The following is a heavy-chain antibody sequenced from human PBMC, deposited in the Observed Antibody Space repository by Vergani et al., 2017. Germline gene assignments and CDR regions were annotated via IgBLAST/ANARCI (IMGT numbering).Heavy chain of an antibody. D-gene: IGHD3-22*01. Sequence: QVQLQESGPGLVKPSQTLSLTCNVSGGSISSGDSYWSWIRQTPGKGLEWIGYIYYSGSTYYNPSLKSRVTISVDTSKNQFSLKLSSVTAADTAVYYCARVRRDDSSGYYYYYGMDVWGQGTTVTVSS. CDR1: GGSISSGDSY. CDR3: ARVRRDDSSGYYYYYGMDV. CDR2: IYYSGST. J-gene: IGHJ6*02. V-gene: IGHV4-30-4*08.